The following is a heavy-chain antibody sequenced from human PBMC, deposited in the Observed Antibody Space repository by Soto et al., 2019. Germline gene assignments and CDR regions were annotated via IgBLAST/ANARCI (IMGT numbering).Heavy chain of an antibody. CDR3: GREVRDTAVADFDY. J-gene: IGHJ4*02. CDR2: ISSSISTM. D-gene: IGHD5-18*01. CDR1: GFTFSSYS. Sequence: EVQLVESGGGLVQPGGSLRLSCAASGFTFSSYSMNWVRQAPGKGLEWLSYISSSISTMHYADSVKGRFTISRDNXXSSMYLQRSSLRDEDTAVYYCGREVRDTAVADFDYWGPGTLVTVSS. V-gene: IGHV3-48*02.